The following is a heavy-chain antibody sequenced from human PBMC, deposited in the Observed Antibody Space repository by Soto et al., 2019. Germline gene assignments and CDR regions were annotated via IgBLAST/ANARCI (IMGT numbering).Heavy chain of an antibody. CDR2: ISAYNGNT. Sequence: GASVKVSCKASGYTFTSYGISWVRQAPGQGLEWMGWISAYNGNTIYAQKFQGRVTMTEDTSTDTAYMELSSLRSEDTAVYYCATDYLDANFDIWGQGTMVTVSS. CDR3: ATDYLDANFDI. CDR1: GYTFTSYG. J-gene: IGHJ3*02. V-gene: IGHV1-18*01. D-gene: IGHD3-16*02.